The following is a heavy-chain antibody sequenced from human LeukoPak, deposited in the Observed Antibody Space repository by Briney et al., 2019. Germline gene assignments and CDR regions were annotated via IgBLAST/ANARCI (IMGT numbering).Heavy chain of an antibody. CDR2: IYTSGST. J-gene: IGHJ5*02. D-gene: IGHD2-2*01. CDR3: ARDNIVVVPAAIWDWFDP. Sequence: SETLSLTCTVSGDSISSSSYYWGWIRQPAGKGLEWIGRIYTSGSTNYNPSLKSRVAMSVDTSKNQFSLKLSSVTAADTAVYYCARDNIVVVPAAIWDWFDPWGQGTLVTVSS. CDR1: GDSISSSSYY. V-gene: IGHV4-61*02.